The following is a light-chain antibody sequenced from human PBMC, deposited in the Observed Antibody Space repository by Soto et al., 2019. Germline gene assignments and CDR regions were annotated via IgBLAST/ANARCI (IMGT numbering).Light chain of an antibody. CDR3: QQYNSYSEA. J-gene: IGKJ1*01. Sequence: IQMTKSPSTLPASVGYRVPITCRASQSISSWLAWYQQKPGKAPKLLIYDASSLESGVPSRFSGSGSGTEFTLTISSLQPDDFATYYCQQYNSYSEAFGQGTKVDIK. CDR1: QSISSW. V-gene: IGKV1-5*01. CDR2: DAS.